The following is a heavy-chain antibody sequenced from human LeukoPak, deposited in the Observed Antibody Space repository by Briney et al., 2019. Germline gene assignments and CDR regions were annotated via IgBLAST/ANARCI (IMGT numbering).Heavy chain of an antibody. CDR2: IIPIFGTA. D-gene: IGHD2-15*01. V-gene: IGHV1-69*06. J-gene: IGHJ4*02. CDR3: ARALGYCSGGSCYSLDY. CDR1: GGTFSSYA. Sequence: SVKVSCKASGGTFSSYAISWVRQAPGQGLEWMGGIIPIFGTANYAQQFQSRVTITADKSTSTAYMELSSLISEDTAVYYCARALGYCSGGSCYSLDYWGQGTLVTVSS.